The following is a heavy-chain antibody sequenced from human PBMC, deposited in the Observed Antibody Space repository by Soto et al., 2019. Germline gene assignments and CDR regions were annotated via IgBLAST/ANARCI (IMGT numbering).Heavy chain of an antibody. CDR2: INHSGST. D-gene: IGHD2-15*01. CDR1: GGSISSSNW. J-gene: IGHJ4*02. CDR3: ARVHLGYCSGGSCSPDY. Sequence: TSETLSLTCAVSGGSISSSNWWSWVRQPPGKGLEWIGEINHSGSTNYNPSLKSRVTISVDTSKNQFSLKLSSVTAADTAVYYCARVHLGYCSGGSCSPDYWGQGTLVTVSS. V-gene: IGHV4-4*02.